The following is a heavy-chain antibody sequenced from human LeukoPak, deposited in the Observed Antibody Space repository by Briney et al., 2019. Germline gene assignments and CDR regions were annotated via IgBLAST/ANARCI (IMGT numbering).Heavy chain of an antibody. J-gene: IGHJ6*03. CDR1: GGSISSGSYY. CDR3: ASRRRGLLDYYYYYMDV. CDR2: IYTSGST. V-gene: IGHV4-61*02. Sequence: SETLSLTCTVSGGSISSGSYYWSWIRQPAGKGLEWIGRIYTSGSTNYNPSLKSRVTISVDTSKNQFFLKLSSVTAADTAVYYCASRRRGLLDYYYYYMDVWGKGTTVTVSS.